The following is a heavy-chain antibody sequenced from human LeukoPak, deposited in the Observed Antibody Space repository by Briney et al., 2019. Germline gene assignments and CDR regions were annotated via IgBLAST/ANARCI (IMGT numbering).Heavy chain of an antibody. CDR1: GFTFGDYA. Sequence: GGSLRLSCTASGFTFGDYAMSWVRQAPGKGLEWVGRLKSRGGGETADYSAPVKGRFTVSRDDSQNTLYLQMNSLKIEDTAVYFCSWEMDVSFGRRLEHWGQGTLVTVAS. V-gene: IGHV3-15*01. D-gene: IGHD1-26*01. CDR3: SWEMDVSFGRRLEH. J-gene: IGHJ5*02. CDR2: LKSRGGGETA.